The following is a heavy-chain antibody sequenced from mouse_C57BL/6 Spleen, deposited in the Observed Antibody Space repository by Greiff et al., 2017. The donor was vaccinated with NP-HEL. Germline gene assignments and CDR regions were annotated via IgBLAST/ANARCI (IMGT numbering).Heavy chain of an antibody. V-gene: IGHV2-2*01. D-gene: IGHD4-1*01. Sequence: QVQLKQSGPGLVQPSQSLSITCTVSGFSLTSYGVHWVRQSPGKGLEWLGVIWSGGSTDYNAAFISRLSISKDNSKSQVFFKMNSLQADDTAIYYCARNSNNWVFAYWGQGTLVTVSA. J-gene: IGHJ3*01. CDR2: IWSGGST. CDR1: GFSLTSYG. CDR3: ARNSNNWVFAY.